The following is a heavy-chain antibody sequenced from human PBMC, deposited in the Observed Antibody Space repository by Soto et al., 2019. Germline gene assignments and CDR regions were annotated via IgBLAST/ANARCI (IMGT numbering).Heavy chain of an antibody. CDR2: INPSGGST. Sequence: ASVKDSCKASGYTFTNYYMHWVRQAPGQGPEWMGIINPSGGSTSYAQKFQGRVTMTRDTSTSTVYMELSSLRSEDTAVYYCARVAVAGYYYYGMDVWGQGTTVTVSS. J-gene: IGHJ6*02. CDR1: GYTFTNYY. CDR3: ARVAVAGYYYYGMDV. D-gene: IGHD6-19*01. V-gene: IGHV1-46*01.